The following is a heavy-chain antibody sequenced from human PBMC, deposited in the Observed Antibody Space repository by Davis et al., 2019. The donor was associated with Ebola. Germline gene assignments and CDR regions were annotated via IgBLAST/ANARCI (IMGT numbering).Heavy chain of an antibody. CDR2: ISAYSGHT. J-gene: IGHJ4*02. CDR3: ARVGNLVLDY. V-gene: IGHV1-18*01. Sequence: ASVKVSCKTSGGTFTNYAVNWVRQAPGQGLEWMGWISAYSGHTNYAQKFQDRVTMTTDTSTTTAYMELRSLRSDDTAVYYCARVGNLVLDYWGQGTLVTVSS. D-gene: IGHD6-6*01. CDR1: GGTFTNYA.